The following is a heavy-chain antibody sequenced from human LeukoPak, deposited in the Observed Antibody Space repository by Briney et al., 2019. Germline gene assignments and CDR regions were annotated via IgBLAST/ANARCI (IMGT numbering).Heavy chain of an antibody. CDR1: GFTFSSYW. CDR2: INSDGSDT. Sequence: PGGSLRLSCAASGFTFSSYWIHWVRQAPGKGLVWLSHINSDGSDTTYADSVKGRFTNSRDNAKNTLYLQMNSLRAEDTAVYYCARDGSYGNFDYWGQGTLVTVSS. CDR3: ARDGSYGNFDY. D-gene: IGHD5-18*01. J-gene: IGHJ4*02. V-gene: IGHV3-74*01.